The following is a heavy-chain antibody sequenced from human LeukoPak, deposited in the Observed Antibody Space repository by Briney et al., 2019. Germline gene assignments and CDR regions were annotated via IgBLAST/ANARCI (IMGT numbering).Heavy chain of an antibody. D-gene: IGHD3-10*01. CDR2: FDPEDGET. J-gene: IGHJ4*02. CDR1: GYTLTELS. CDR3: ATLYTMVRGVIRYYFDY. V-gene: IGHV1-24*01. Sequence: ASVKVSCKVSGYTLTELSMHWVRQAPGKGLEWIGGFDPEDGETIYAQKFQGRVTMTEDTSTDTAYMELSSLRSEDTAVYYCATLYTMVRGVIRYYFDYWGQGTLVTVSS.